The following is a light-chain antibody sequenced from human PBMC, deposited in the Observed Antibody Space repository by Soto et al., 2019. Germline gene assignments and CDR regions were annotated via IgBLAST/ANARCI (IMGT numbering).Light chain of an antibody. Sequence: QSALTQPPSASGSPGQSVTISCTGTSSDVGGYNYVSWYQQHPGKAPKLMIYEVSKRPSGVPDRFSGSKSSNTASLTVSGLQAEDEADYYCNSYGGSNNWVFGGGTKLTVL. CDR2: EVS. V-gene: IGLV2-8*01. CDR1: SSDVGGYNY. CDR3: NSYGGSNNWV. J-gene: IGLJ3*02.